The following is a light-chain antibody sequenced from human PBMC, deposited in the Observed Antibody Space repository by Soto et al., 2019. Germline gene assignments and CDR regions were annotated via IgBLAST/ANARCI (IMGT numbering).Light chain of an antibody. J-gene: IGKJ5*01. CDR3: QQRSNWIT. V-gene: IGKV3-11*01. CDR1: QSVSSY. CDR2: DAS. Sequence: DIVLTQSPATLSLSPGARAPPSCRASQSVSSYLAWYQQKPGQAPRLLIYDASNRATGIPARFSGSGSGTDFPLTISSLEPEDFAVDYCQQRSNWITCGQGTRLEIK.